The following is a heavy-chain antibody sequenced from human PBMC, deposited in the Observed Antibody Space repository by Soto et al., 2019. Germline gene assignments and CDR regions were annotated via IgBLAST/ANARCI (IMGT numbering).Heavy chain of an antibody. CDR2: IVPVYGAV. J-gene: IGHJ5*02. CDR3: AKDGGGYP. V-gene: IGHV1-69*18. CDR1: GGIFSNFA. Sequence: HAQLVQSGAELRRPRSSVKVSCKASGGIFSNFAFSWVRQAPGQGLEWMGTIVPVYGAVHYAHQFQGRVTITADECTTTTFMEMSGLRSEDTAVYYCAKDGGGYPWGQGTLVTVSS. D-gene: IGHD3-22*01.